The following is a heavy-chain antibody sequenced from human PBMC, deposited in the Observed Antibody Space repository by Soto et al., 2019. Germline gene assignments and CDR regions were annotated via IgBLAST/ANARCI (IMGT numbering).Heavy chain of an antibody. CDR1: GGSFSGYY. CDR2: INHSGST. Sequence: SETLSLTCAVYGGSFSGYYWSWIRRPPGKGLEWIGEINHSGSTNYNPSLKSRVTISVDTSKNQFSLKLSSVTAADTAVYYCARRRGYSYGYGYWGQGTLVTVS. D-gene: IGHD5-18*01. CDR3: ARRRGYSYGYGY. V-gene: IGHV4-34*01. J-gene: IGHJ4*02.